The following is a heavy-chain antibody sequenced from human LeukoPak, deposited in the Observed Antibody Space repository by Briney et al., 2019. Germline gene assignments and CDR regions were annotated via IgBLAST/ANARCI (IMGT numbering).Heavy chain of an antibody. CDR1: GFTFSDYY. V-gene: IGHV3-11*01. CDR2: ISSSGSTI. J-gene: IGHJ6*02. CDR3: ARRSQTQIQLWLGQNGMDV. D-gene: IGHD5-18*01. Sequence: GGSLRLSCAASGFTFSDYYMRWIRQAPGKGLEWVSYISSSGSTIYYADSVKGRFTISRDNAKNSLYLQMNSLRAEDTAVYYCARRSQTQIQLWLGQNGMDVWGQGTTVTVSS.